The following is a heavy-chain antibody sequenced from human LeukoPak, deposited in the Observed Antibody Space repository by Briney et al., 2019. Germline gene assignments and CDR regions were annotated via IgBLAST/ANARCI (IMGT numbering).Heavy chain of an antibody. D-gene: IGHD6-13*01. CDR2: INPNSGGT. V-gene: IGHV1-2*02. CDR1: GYTFTSYY. Sequence: ASVKVSCKASGYTFTSYYMHWVRQAPGQGLEWMGWINPNSGGTNYAQKFQGRVTMTRDTSISTAYMELSRLRSDDTAVYYCASSRGSSWYVSAFDIWGQGTMVTVSS. J-gene: IGHJ3*02. CDR3: ASSRGSSWYVSAFDI.